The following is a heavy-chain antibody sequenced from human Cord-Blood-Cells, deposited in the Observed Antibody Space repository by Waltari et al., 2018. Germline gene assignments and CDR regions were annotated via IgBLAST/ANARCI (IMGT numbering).Heavy chain of an antibody. CDR2: ISYDGSNK. CDR3: AAAAGTNPFDY. V-gene: IGHV3-30-3*01. J-gene: IGHJ4*02. Sequence: QVQLVESGGGVVQPGRSLRLSCAASGFTFSSYAMHWVRQAPGKGLEWVAVISYDGSNKYYADSVKGRFTISRDNSKNTLYLQMNSLSAEDTAVYYCAAAAGTNPFDYWGQGTLVTVSS. CDR1: GFTFSSYA. D-gene: IGHD6-13*01.